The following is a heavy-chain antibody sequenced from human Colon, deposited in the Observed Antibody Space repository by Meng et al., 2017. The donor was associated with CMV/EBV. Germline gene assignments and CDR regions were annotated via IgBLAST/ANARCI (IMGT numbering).Heavy chain of an antibody. D-gene: IGHD3-16*02. V-gene: IGHV3-23*01. CDR1: GFNLSTSG. Sequence: LTREASGFNLSTSGMSWVREAPGKGLELVSGISGTATSTYYADSVKGRLTISRDNSKNTLYLQMNSLRAEDTAVYYCAKDNRSLSAYWGQGTLVTVSS. J-gene: IGHJ4*02. CDR2: ISGTATST. CDR3: AKDNRSLSAY.